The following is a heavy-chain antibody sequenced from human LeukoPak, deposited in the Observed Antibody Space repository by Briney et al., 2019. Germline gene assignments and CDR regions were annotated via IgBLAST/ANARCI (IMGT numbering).Heavy chain of an antibody. CDR3: ARDRRYYYDSSGYPDY. CDR1: GFPFSSYS. CDR2: ISSSSSSI. V-gene: IGHV3-48*01. D-gene: IGHD3-22*01. J-gene: IGHJ4*02. Sequence: PGGSLRLSCAASGFPFSSYSMNWVRQAPGKGLEWVSYISSSSSSIYYADSVKGRFTISRDNAKNSLYLQMNSLRAEDTAVYYCARDRRYYYDSSGYPDYWGQGTLVSVSS.